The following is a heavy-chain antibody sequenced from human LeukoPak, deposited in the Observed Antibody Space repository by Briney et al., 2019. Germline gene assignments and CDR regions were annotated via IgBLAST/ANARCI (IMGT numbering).Heavy chain of an antibody. V-gene: IGHV3-53*01. Sequence: GGSLRLSCTASGFTFSSYAMTWVRQAPGKGLEWVSVIYTVGGTYYADSVRGRFTISRDNSKNTLYLQMNNLRAEDTAVYYCARGPVTGYYYYYYMDVWGKGTTVTVSS. D-gene: IGHD3-16*01. CDR1: GFTFSSYA. J-gene: IGHJ6*03. CDR2: IYTVGGT. CDR3: ARGPVTGYYYYYYMDV.